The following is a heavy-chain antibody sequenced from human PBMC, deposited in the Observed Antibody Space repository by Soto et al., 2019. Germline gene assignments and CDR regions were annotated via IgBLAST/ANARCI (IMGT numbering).Heavy chain of an antibody. CDR1: GYDFTTYG. Sequence: QVHLVQSGAEVKNPGASVEVSCKGSGYDFTTYGITWVRQAPGQGLEWMAWISAHNGNTNYAPNLQGRVTVTRDTSTSTAYIELRSLRSDDTAVYYCARGRYGDYWGQGALVTVSS. D-gene: IGHD1-1*01. J-gene: IGHJ4*02. CDR3: ARGRYGDY. CDR2: ISAHNGNT. V-gene: IGHV1-18*01.